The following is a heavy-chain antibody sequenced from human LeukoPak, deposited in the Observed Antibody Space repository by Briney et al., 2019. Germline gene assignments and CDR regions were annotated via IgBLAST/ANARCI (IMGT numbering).Heavy chain of an antibody. D-gene: IGHD6-19*01. CDR3: ARDQQWLAFVPFDY. V-gene: IGHV1-2*06. CDR1: GYTFTGYY. CDR2: INPNSGGT. Sequence: GASVKVSCKASGYTFTGYYMHWVRQAPGQGLEWMGRINPNSGGTNYAQKFQGRVTMTRDTSISTAYMELSRLRSDDTAVYYCARDQQWLAFVPFDYWGQGTLVTVSS. J-gene: IGHJ4*02.